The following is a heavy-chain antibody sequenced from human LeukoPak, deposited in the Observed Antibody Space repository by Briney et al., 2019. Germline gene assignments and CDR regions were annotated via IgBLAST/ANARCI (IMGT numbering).Heavy chain of an antibody. V-gene: IGHV4-61*02. CDR1: GGSISNGSYY. J-gene: IGHJ6*03. CDR3: ARDREALNCSSTSCYYYYYMDV. D-gene: IGHD2-2*01. Sequence: SETLSLTCTVSGGSISNGSYYWSWIRQPAGKGLEWIGRIYTSGSTNYNPSLKSRVTISVDTSKNQFSLKLSSVTAADTAVYYCARDREALNCSSTSCYYYYYMDVWGKGTTVTVSS. CDR2: IYTSGST.